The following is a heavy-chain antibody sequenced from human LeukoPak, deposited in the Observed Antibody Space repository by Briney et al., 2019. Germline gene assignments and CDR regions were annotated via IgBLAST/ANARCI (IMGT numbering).Heavy chain of an antibody. CDR2: ISGSSGTI. D-gene: IGHD1-26*01. V-gene: IGHV3-23*01. J-gene: IGHJ4*02. Sequence: GGSLRPSCTASGFTFSSYAMSWVRQPPGKGLEWDAAISGSSGTIYYAESVKGRFTISRDNSKNTLYLQMNSLRAEDTAVYYCAKDRQEWELFDYWGQGTLVTVSS. CDR1: GFTFSSYA. CDR3: AKDRQEWELFDY.